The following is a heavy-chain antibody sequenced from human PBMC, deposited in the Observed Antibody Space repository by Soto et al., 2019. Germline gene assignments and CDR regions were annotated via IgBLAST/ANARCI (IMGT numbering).Heavy chain of an antibody. V-gene: IGHV3-30-3*01. D-gene: IGHD1-26*01. CDR2: ISSDGSHK. J-gene: IGHJ4*02. CDR3: ARWEQPLIDY. Sequence: QVQLVESGGGVVQPGRSLRLSCAASGFTVSAYTMHWVRQAPGKGLEWVAVISSDGSHKYYADSLKGRFTISRDNSTNTLYLQMNSLRAEDTAVYYCARWEQPLIDYWGQGTLVTVSS. CDR1: GFTVSAYT.